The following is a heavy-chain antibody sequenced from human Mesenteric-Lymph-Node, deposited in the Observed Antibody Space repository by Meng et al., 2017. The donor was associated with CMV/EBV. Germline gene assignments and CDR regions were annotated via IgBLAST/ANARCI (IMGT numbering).Heavy chain of an antibody. V-gene: IGHV1-46*01. Sequence: APVKVSCKASGYTFTSYYMHWVRQAPGQGLEWMGIINPSGGSTSYAQKFQGRVTMTRDTSTSTVYMGLSSLRSEDTAVYYCARGYCSSTSCFLTQYYYYYGMDVWGQGTTVTVSS. CDR1: GYTFTSYY. D-gene: IGHD2-2*01. CDR2: INPSGGST. CDR3: ARGYCSSTSCFLTQYYYYYGMDV. J-gene: IGHJ6*02.